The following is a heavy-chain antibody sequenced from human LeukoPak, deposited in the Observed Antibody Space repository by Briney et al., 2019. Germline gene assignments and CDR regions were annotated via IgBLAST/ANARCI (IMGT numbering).Heavy chain of an antibody. Sequence: KPSETLSLTCTVSGGSISSYYWSWIRQPPGKGLEWIGYIYYSGSTYYNPSLKSRVTISVDTSKNQFSLKLSSVTAADTAVYYCARDRSGGKDYFDYWGQGTLVTVSS. D-gene: IGHD1-26*01. V-gene: IGHV4-59*12. J-gene: IGHJ4*02. CDR3: ARDRSGGKDYFDY. CDR2: IYYSGST. CDR1: GGSISSYY.